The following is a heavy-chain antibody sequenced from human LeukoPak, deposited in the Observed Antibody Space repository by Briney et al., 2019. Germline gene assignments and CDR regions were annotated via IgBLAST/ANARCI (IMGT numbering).Heavy chain of an antibody. V-gene: IGHV1-8*03. CDR1: GYTFTSYD. J-gene: IGHJ4*02. CDR2: MNPNSGNT. Sequence: EASVKVSCKASGYTFTSYDINWVRQATGQGLEWMGWMNPNSGNTGYAQKFQGGVTITRNTSISTAYMELSSLRSEDTAVYYCARGPVYCSSTSCLYYFGYWGQGTLVTVSS. CDR3: ARGPVYCSSTSCLYYFGY. D-gene: IGHD2-2*01.